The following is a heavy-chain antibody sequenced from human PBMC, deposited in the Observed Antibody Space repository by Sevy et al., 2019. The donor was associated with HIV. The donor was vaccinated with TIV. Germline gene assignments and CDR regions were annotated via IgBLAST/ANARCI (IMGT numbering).Heavy chain of an antibody. CDR1: GFTFSSYA. CDR2: ISGSGGST. CDR3: AKMRKMDYSLTYYYDSSGYYGAFDI. V-gene: IGHV3-23*01. D-gene: IGHD3-22*01. J-gene: IGHJ3*02. Sequence: GGSLRLSCAASGFTFSSYAMSWVRQAPGKGLGVSAISGSGGSTYYADSVKGRFTISRDNSKNTLYLQMNSLRAEDTAVYYCAKMRKMDYSLTYYYDSSGYYGAFDIWGQGTMVTVSS.